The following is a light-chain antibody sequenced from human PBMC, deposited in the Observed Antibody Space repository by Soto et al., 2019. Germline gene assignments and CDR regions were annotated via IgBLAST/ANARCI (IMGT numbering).Light chain of an antibody. J-gene: IGLJ1*01. CDR2: EVS. Sequence: QSALTQPASVSGSPVQSSTIACTGTSSDVGGYNYVSWFQQHPGKAPKLMISEVSNRPSGVSNRFSASKSGNTASLTISGLQSEDDATYYCISYSSSSTLVFGTGTKVTVL. CDR3: ISYSSSSTLV. CDR1: SSDVGGYNY. V-gene: IGLV2-14*01.